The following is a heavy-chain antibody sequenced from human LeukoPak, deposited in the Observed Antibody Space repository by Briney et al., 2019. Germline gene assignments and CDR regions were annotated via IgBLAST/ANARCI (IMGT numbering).Heavy chain of an antibody. CDR2: ILPITATS. J-gene: IGHJ5*02. CDR1: GGSFSNYA. D-gene: IGHD2/OR15-2a*01. Sequence: SVKVSCKASGGSFSNYAISWVRQAPGQGLEWMGGILPITATSNYAQQFQGRVSFTADESTSTAYMELSSLRSDDTAMYYCALILYHSGRPGPWSQGTLVTVSS. V-gene: IGHV1-69*01. CDR3: ALILYHSGRPGP.